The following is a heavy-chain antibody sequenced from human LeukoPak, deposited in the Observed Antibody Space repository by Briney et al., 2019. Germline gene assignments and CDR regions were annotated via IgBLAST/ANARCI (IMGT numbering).Heavy chain of an antibody. CDR3: VAGVALDY. Sequence: GGSLRLSCTASGLNFSVYYMTWIRQAPGNGLGAPGNGLEWLSHISKTGTSIYYADSVRGRFTISRDNAKNSLYLHMNSPRAEDTAVYYCVAGVALDYWGQGALVTVSS. CDR2: ISKTGTSI. V-gene: IGHV3-11*01. J-gene: IGHJ4*02. CDR1: GLNFSVYY. D-gene: IGHD3-3*01.